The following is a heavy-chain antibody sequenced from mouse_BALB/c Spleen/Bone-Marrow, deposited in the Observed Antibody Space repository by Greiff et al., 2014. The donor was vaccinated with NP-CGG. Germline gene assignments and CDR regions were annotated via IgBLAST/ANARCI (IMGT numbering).Heavy chain of an antibody. J-gene: IGHJ4*01. V-gene: IGHV14-3*02. CDR2: IDPANGNT. CDR3: ARGIFLYGNFLLDY. CDR1: GFNIKDTY. D-gene: IGHD2-10*02. Sequence: EVQLQESGAEPVKPGASVKLSCTASGFNIKDTYMHWVKQRPGQGLEWIGRIDPANGNTKYDPKFQGKATITADTSSNTAYLQLSSLTSEDTAVYYSARGIFLYGNFLLDYWGQGTSVTVSS.